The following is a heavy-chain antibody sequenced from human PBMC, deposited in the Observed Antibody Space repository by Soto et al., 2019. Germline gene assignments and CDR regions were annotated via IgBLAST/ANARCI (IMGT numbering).Heavy chain of an antibody. Sequence: PGGSLRLSCAASGFTFSSYGMHWVRQAPGKGLEWVAVISYDGSNKYYADSVKGRFTISRDNSKNTLYLQMSSLRAEDTAVYYYARDFHDFWSSSSYYYGMDVWGQGTTVTVSS. D-gene: IGHD3-3*01. J-gene: IGHJ6*02. CDR1: GFTFSSYG. CDR3: ARDFHDFWSSSSYYYGMDV. V-gene: IGHV3-30*03. CDR2: ISYDGSNK.